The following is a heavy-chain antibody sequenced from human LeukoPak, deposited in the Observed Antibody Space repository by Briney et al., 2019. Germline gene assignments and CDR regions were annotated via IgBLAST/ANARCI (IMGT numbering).Heavy chain of an antibody. CDR3: VLVPSVYYYYMDV. J-gene: IGHJ6*03. CDR2: ISGSGGST. D-gene: IGHD3-10*01. Sequence: PGGSLRLSCAASGFTFSSYAMSWVRQAPGKGLEWVSAISGSGGSTYYADSVKGRFTISRDNSKNTLYLQMNSLRAEDTAVYYCVLVPSVYYYYMDVWGKGTTVTISS. V-gene: IGHV3-23*01. CDR1: GFTFSSYA.